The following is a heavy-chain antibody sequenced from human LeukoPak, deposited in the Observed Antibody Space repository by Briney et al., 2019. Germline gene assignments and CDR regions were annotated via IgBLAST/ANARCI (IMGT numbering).Heavy chain of an antibody. Sequence: PGGSLRLSCAASGFPFSNYAMDWVRQAPGKGLEWVAVISNDGSNKYYADSVKGRFTISRDNSNNTLYLQMSSLRAEDTAVYYCARDVHGGAFDYWGQGTLVTVSS. CDR3: ARDVHGGAFDY. CDR2: ISNDGSNK. CDR1: GFPFSNYA. V-gene: IGHV3-30-3*01. J-gene: IGHJ4*02. D-gene: IGHD4-23*01.